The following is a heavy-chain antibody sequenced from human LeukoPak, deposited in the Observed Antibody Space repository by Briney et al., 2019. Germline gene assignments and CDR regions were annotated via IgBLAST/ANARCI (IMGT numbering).Heavy chain of an antibody. J-gene: IGHJ4*02. CDR3: ARVHDFWSGYFDY. CDR1: GGTFSSYA. V-gene: IGHV1-69*05. Sequence: ASVKVSCKASGGTFSSYAISWVRQAPGQGLEWMGRIIPIFGTANYAQKFQGRVTITTDESTSTAYMELSSLRSEDTAVYYCARVHDFWSGYFDYWGQGTLVTVSP. D-gene: IGHD3-3*01. CDR2: IIPIFGTA.